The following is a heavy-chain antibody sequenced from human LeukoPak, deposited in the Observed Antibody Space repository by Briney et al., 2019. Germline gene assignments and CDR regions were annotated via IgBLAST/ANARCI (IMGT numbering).Heavy chain of an antibody. CDR2: IYYSRST. CDR3: ARGIYSGYDSDPFDY. D-gene: IGHD5-12*01. Sequence: PSETLSLTCTVSGGSISSYYWSWIRQPPGKGLEWIGYIYYSRSTNYNPSLKSRVTISVDTSKNQFSLKLSSVTAADTAVYYCARGIYSGYDSDPFDYWGQGTLVTVSS. V-gene: IGHV4-59*12. J-gene: IGHJ4*02. CDR1: GGSISSYY.